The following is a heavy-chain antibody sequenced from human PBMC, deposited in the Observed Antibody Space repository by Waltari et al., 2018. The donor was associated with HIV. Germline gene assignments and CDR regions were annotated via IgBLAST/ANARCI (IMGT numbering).Heavy chain of an antibody. CDR2: MNPKSGNT. V-gene: IGHV1-8*01. CDR1: GYTFSNNA. Sequence: QVQLVQSGAEVKKPGASVKVSCRSSGYTFSNNAINWVRPATGQGLEWMGWMNPKSGNTGYAQKFQGRVTMTRNISTNTAYMELNNLKSEDTAIYYCARGQGYCTNGVCYKRASFDHWGQGILVTVS. J-gene: IGHJ4*02. CDR3: ARGQGYCTNGVCYKRASFDH. D-gene: IGHD2-8*01.